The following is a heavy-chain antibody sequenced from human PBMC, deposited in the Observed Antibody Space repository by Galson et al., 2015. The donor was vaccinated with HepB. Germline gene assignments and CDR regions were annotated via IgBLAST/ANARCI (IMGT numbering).Heavy chain of an antibody. CDR2: ISYDGSNK. J-gene: IGHJ3*02. Sequence: SLRLSCAASGFTFSSYAMHWVRQAPGKGLEWVAVISYDGSNKYYADSVKGRFTISRDNSKNTLYLQMNSLRAEDTAVYYCARARGGQWLVHDAFDIWGQGTMVTVSS. CDR1: GFTFSSYA. CDR3: ARARGGQWLVHDAFDI. V-gene: IGHV3-30-3*01. D-gene: IGHD6-19*01.